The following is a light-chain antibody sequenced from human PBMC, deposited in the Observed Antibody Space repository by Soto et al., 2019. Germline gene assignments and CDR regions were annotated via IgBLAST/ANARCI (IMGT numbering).Light chain of an antibody. Sequence: QSALTQPASVSGSPGQSITISCTGTSSDVGGYNYVSWYQQHPGKAPKLMIYEVSNRPSGVSNRFSGSKSGNTASLTISGLQADDEADYYCSSYTSSSTLVFGGGIKLTVL. V-gene: IGLV2-14*01. CDR1: SSDVGGYNY. J-gene: IGLJ2*01. CDR2: EVS. CDR3: SSYTSSSTLV.